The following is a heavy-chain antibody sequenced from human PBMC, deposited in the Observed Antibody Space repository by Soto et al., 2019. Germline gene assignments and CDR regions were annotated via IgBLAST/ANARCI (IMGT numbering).Heavy chain of an antibody. CDR1: GGTFSSYA. J-gene: IGHJ5*02. Sequence: QVQLVQSGAEVKKPGSSVKVSCKASGGTFSSYAISWVRQAPGQGLEWMGGIIPIFGTANYAQKFQGRVTITADESTSTAYMELSSLRSEDTVVYYCARGGSSSWFHKYNWFDPWGQGTLVTVSS. D-gene: IGHD6-13*01. CDR2: IIPIFGTA. CDR3: ARGGSSSWFHKYNWFDP. V-gene: IGHV1-69*12.